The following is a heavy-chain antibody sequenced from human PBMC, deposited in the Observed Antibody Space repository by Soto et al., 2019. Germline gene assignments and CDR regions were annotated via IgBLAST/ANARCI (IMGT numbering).Heavy chain of an antibody. CDR3: AKLHSSSSHWYFDL. J-gene: IGHJ2*01. Sequence: EVQLLESGGGLVQPGGSLRLSCAASGFTFSSYAMSWVRQAPGKWLEWVSAISGSGGSTYYADSVKGRFTISRDNYKNTLYLQMNSLRAEDTAVYYCAKLHSSSSHWYFDLWGRGTLVTVSS. V-gene: IGHV3-23*01. D-gene: IGHD6-6*01. CDR1: GFTFSSYA. CDR2: ISGSGGST.